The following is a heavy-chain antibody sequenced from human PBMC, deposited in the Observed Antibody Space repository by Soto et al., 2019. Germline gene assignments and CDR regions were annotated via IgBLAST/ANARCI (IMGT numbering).Heavy chain of an antibody. D-gene: IGHD2-21*02. CDR2: ISYDGNNV. V-gene: IGHV3-30*03. J-gene: IGHJ6*02. CDR3: AREMTPMRTGGMSAMDV. CDR1: GFTFSSYG. Sequence: QVQLVASGGGVVQPGRTLRLSCAASGFTFSSYGMHWVRQARGKGLEWVAAISYDGNNVYYADSVKGRFTISRENYKNTMYLQMNSLRPEDTAVYYCAREMTPMRTGGMSAMDVWGQGTTVTVSS.